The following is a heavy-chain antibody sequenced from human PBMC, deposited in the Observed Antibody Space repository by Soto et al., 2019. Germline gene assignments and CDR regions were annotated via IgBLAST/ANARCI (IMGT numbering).Heavy chain of an antibody. Sequence: QVQLQESGPGLVKPSETLSLTCTVSGGSISPYYWSWIRQPPGKGLEWIGYVYYSGNTNYNPSLESRVTISVDTSRNRVSLNLTSATAADTAVYYCARKGAAASYAHYYMDVWGRGTAVTVSS. CDR1: GGSISPYY. CDR3: ARKGAAASYAHYYMDV. D-gene: IGHD6-13*01. V-gene: IGHV4-59*01. J-gene: IGHJ6*03. CDR2: VYYSGNT.